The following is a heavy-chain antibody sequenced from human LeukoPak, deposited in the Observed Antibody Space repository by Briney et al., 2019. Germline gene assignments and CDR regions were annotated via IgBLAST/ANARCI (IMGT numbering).Heavy chain of an antibody. CDR3: ARDISPQLVVDN. CDR2: IKQDANEK. D-gene: IGHD6-6*01. J-gene: IGHJ4*02. V-gene: IGHV3-7*03. CDR1: GFTFPRHW. Sequence: GGSLRLSCAASGFTFPRHWMSWVRQAPGKGLEWVANIKQDANEKNYVDSVKGRFTISRDNAKNSLYLQMNSLRAEDTAVYYCARDISPQLVVDNWGQETLVTVSS.